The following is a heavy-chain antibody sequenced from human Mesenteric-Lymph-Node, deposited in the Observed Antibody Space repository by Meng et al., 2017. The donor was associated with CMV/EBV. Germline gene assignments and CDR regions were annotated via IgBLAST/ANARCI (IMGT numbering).Heavy chain of an antibody. CDR3: ARDRIVVVPASAFDI. V-gene: IGHV1-18*01. CDR2: ISAYNGNT. Sequence: ASVKVSCKASGYTFTSYGISWVRQAPGQGLEWMGWISAYNGNTNYAQKLQGRVTMTTDTSTSTAYKERRSLRSDDTAVYYCARDRIVVVPASAFDIWGQGTMVTVAS. CDR1: GYTFTSYG. D-gene: IGHD2-2*01. J-gene: IGHJ3*02.